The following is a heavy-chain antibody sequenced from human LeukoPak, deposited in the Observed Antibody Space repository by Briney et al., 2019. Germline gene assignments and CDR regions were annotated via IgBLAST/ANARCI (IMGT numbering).Heavy chain of an antibody. J-gene: IGHJ3*02. Sequence: SETLSLTCGVSGGSISSSGYYWDWIRQPPGKGLEWIGNFYYTGSTYYNPSLKSRITISVDTSKNQFSLKLRSVTAADTAVYYCARHSRSGYGDYESAFDIWGQGTVVTVSS. CDR2: FYYTGST. V-gene: IGHV4-39*01. CDR3: ARHSRSGYGDYESAFDI. CDR1: GGSISSSGYY. D-gene: IGHD5-12*01.